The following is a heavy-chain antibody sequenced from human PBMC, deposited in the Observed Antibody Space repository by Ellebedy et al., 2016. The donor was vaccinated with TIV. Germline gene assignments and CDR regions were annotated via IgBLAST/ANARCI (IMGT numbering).Heavy chain of an antibody. CDR2: ISYGGSNK. D-gene: IGHD2-2*01. V-gene: IGHV3-30*01. J-gene: IGHJ3*02. CDR3: ARDHIVVIPAANAFEI. CDR1: GFTFSSSA. Sequence: GESLKISCAASGFTFSSSAMHWVRQAPGKGLEWVAVISYGGSNKYYADSVKGRFTISRDNSKNTLYLQMNSLRAEDTSVSYCARDHIVVIPAANAFEIWGQGTMVTVSS.